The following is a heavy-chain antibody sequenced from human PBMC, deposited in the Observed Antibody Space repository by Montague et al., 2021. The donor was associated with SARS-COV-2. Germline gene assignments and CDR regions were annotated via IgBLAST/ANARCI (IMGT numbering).Heavy chain of an antibody. V-gene: IGHV3-21*04. D-gene: IGHD7-27*01. J-gene: IGHJ5*02. CDR2: IWTTSTNM. Sequence: SLRLSCAASGFSLNTSGMTWVRQTPGKGLEWVSSIWTTSTNMLYADSVKGRFTISRDTSENTLYLQMNSLRAEDTAMYYCTRAANGDLGWFDPWGQGTQVTVTS. CDR1: GFSLNTSG. CDR3: TRAANGDLGWFDP.